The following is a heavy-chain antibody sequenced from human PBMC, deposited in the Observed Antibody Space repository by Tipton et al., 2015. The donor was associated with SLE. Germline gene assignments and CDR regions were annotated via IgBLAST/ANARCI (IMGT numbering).Heavy chain of an antibody. D-gene: IGHD6-19*01. Sequence: SLRLSCAASGFTFSSYGMHWVRQAPGKGLEWVAVISYDGSNKYYADSVKGRFTISRDNSKNTLYLQMNSLRAEDTAVYYCAKDRGWYYFDYWGQGTLVTVSS. V-gene: IGHV3-30*18. CDR3: AKDRGWYYFDY. CDR1: GFTFSSYG. J-gene: IGHJ4*02. CDR2: ISYDGSNK.